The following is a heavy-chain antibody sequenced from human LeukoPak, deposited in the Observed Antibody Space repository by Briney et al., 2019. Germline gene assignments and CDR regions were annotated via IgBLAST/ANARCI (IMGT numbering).Heavy chain of an antibody. Sequence: SGTLSLICGVSGGSISSTNWWTWVRQPPGKGLEWIGEVHLDGRTNYNPSLTGRLTLSVDLYENHISLKLTSVTAADTAVYYCAREGGFYRPLDYLGQGTLVTVSS. D-gene: IGHD3-3*01. CDR2: VHLDGRT. V-gene: IGHV4-4*02. J-gene: IGHJ4*02. CDR1: GGSISSTNW. CDR3: AREGGFYRPLDY.